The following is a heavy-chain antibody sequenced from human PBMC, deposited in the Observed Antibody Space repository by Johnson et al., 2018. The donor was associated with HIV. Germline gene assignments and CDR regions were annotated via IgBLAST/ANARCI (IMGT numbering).Heavy chain of an antibody. CDR2: ISYDGSKK. D-gene: IGHD6-19*01. CDR1: GFTFSSYA. J-gene: IGHJ3*02. Sequence: QVQLVESGGGVVQPGRSLRLSCAASGFTFSSYAMHWVRQAPGKGLEWVAVISYDGSKKYYADSVKGRFTISRDDSKNTLYLQMNSLRPDDSAVYYCARDRWLGDAFDIWGQGTMVTVSS. V-gene: IGHV3-30*14. CDR3: ARDRWLGDAFDI.